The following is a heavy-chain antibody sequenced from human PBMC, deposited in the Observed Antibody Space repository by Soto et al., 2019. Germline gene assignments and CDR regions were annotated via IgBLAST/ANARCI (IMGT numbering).Heavy chain of an antibody. CDR2: MNPNSGNT. V-gene: IGHV1-8*01. Sequence: SVKDSCKDSGYNFTSYDINGVRKANGQGLEWMGWMNPNSGNTGYAQKFQGRVTMTRNTSISTAYMELSSLRSEDTAVYYCARVVARLRKQWLSYWGQGTLVTVSS. J-gene: IGHJ4*02. CDR1: GYNFTSYD. D-gene: IGHD6-19*01. CDR3: ARVVARLRKQWLSY.